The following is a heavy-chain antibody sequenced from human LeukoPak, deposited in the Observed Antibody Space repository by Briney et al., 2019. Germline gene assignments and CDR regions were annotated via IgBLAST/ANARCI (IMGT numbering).Heavy chain of an antibody. CDR1: GFSFSNYG. D-gene: IGHD3-22*01. J-gene: IGHJ6*03. CDR2: ISSRSSYI. V-gene: IGHV3-21*01. Sequence: PGGSLRLSCAVSGFSFSNYGMNWVRQAPGKGLEWVSSISSRSSYIKYADSVKGRFTISRDNGKKSVFLQMNSLSPEDTAVYYCARGPQVGYDSSGYYYYYYYMDVWGKGTTVTISS. CDR3: ARGPQVGYDSSGYYYYYYYMDV.